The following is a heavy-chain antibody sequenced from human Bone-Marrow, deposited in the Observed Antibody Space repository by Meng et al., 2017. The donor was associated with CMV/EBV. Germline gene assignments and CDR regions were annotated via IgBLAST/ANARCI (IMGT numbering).Heavy chain of an antibody. D-gene: IGHD6-13*01. CDR1: GLSFSSYT. CDR2: ISGSSSYI. V-gene: IGHV3-21*01. Sequence: GESLKISCAASGLSFSSYTMNWVRQAPGKGLEWVSSISGSSSYIYYADSVKGRFTISRDNSKNTLYLQMNSLRAEDTAVYYCARDRPDRIAARGYFDYWGQGTLVTVSS. J-gene: IGHJ4*02. CDR3: ARDRPDRIAARGYFDY.